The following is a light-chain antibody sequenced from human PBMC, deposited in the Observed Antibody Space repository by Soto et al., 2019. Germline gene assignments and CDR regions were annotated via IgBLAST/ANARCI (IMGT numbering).Light chain of an antibody. CDR1: QDIRSD. V-gene: IGKV1-6*01. J-gene: IGKJ1*01. Sequence: IQMTQSPSSLSASVGSSITITCRASQDIRSDLGWYQQKPGRAPKLLIYDASSLQGGVPSRFSGSGSGTDFTLTISSLQPEDFATYYCLQDYDYLWTFGQGTKVDIK. CDR2: DAS. CDR3: LQDYDYLWT.